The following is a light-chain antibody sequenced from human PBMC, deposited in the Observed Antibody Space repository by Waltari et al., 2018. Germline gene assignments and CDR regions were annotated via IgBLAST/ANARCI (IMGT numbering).Light chain of an antibody. CDR3: CSYVSGDTWV. CDR1: NIDVGAYTL. J-gene: IGLJ3*02. V-gene: IGLV2-23*01. CDR2: EYY. Sequence: SRLTQPASVSGSPGPSSTISCTATNIDVGAYTLVCWYQQHPRKAPKLMIYEYYKRPSGVSNRFSGSKSGNTASLTISGLQAEDEADYYCCSYVSGDTWVFGGGTELAVL.